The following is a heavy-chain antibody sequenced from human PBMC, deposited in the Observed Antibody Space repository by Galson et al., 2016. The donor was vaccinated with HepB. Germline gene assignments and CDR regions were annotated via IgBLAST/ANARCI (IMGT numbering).Heavy chain of an antibody. CDR2: IYHSGST. D-gene: IGHD2-21*01. CDR1: GDSITGSNW. J-gene: IGHJ4*02. CDR3: ARIYCGGGSCYPYYFDS. V-gene: IGHV4-4*02. Sequence: SETLSLTCAVSGDSITGSNWWSWVRQPPGKGLEWIGEIYHSGSTNYNSSLKNRVTISVDKPNNEFSLRLTSVTAADTAVYYCARIYCGGGSCYPYYFDSWGQGTLVTVSS.